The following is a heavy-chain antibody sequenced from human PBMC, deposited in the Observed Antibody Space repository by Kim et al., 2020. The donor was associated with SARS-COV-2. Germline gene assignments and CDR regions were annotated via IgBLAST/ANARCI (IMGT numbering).Heavy chain of an antibody. CDR2: CSGST. CDR3: AGGVGFDP. Sequence: CSGSTNYHPSLKSRVTMSVDTSKKQLSLKLSSVTAADTAVYYCAGGVGFDPWGQGTLVTVSS. J-gene: IGHJ5*02. D-gene: IGHD2-15*01. V-gene: IGHV4-59*09.